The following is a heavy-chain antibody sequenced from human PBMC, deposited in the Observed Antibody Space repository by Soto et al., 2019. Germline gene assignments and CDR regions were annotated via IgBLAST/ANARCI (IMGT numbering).Heavy chain of an antibody. Sequence: GGSLRLSCAASGFTFSSDGMHWVRQAPGKGLEWVAVIYYDGGSKYYGDSVKGRFTISGDNSKNTLYLQMNSLRAEDTAVYYCVRERSGNYGWFDPWGQGTPATVSS. CDR1: GFTFSSDG. V-gene: IGHV3-33*01. CDR2: IYYDGGSK. D-gene: IGHD4-17*01. J-gene: IGHJ5*02. CDR3: VRERSGNYGWFDP.